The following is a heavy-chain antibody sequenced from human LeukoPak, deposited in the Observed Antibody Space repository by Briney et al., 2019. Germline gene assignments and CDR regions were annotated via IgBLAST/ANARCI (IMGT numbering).Heavy chain of an antibody. CDR1: GGTFSSYA. V-gene: IGHV1-69*04. Sequence: SVKVSCKASGGTFSSYAISWVRQAPGQGLEWMGRIIPILGVANYAQKFQGRVTITADKSTSTAYMELSSLRSEDTAVYYCAREVVVVAATRDYYYYYGMDVWGQGTTVTVSS. J-gene: IGHJ6*02. D-gene: IGHD2-15*01. CDR2: IIPILGVA. CDR3: AREVVVVAATRDYYYYYGMDV.